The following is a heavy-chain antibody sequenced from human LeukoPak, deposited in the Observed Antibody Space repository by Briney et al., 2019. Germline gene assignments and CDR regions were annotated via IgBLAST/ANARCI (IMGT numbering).Heavy chain of an antibody. J-gene: IGHJ3*02. V-gene: IGHV4-59*01. Sequence: PSETLSLTCTVSGGSISSYYWSWIRQPPGKGLEWSGYIYYSGSTNYNPSLKSRVTISVDTSKNQFSLKLSSVTAADTAVYYCAREPSYYDILTGYYGYDAFDIWGQGTMVTVSS. D-gene: IGHD3-9*01. CDR2: IYYSGST. CDR3: AREPSYYDILTGYYGYDAFDI. CDR1: GGSISSYY.